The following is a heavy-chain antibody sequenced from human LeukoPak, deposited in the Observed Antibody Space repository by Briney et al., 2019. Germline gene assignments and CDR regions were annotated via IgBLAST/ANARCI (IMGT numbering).Heavy chain of an antibody. CDR3: ARGLVWRFLLDSRRDSFDI. J-gene: IGHJ3*02. V-gene: IGHV4-4*02. CDR2: IYHSGST. Sequence: PSETLSLTCAVSGGSISSSNWWSWVRQPPGKGLEWIGEIYHSGSTNYNPSLKSRVTISVDTSKNQFSLRLRSVTAADTAVYYCARGLVWRFLLDSRRDSFDIWGQGTTITVSS. D-gene: IGHD3-16*01. CDR1: GGSISSSNW.